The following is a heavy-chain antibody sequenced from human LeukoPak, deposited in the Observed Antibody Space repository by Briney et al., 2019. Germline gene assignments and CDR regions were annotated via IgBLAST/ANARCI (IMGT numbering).Heavy chain of an antibody. Sequence: GGSLRLSCAASGFTVSHYGMSWVRQAPGKGLEWVSTISVRDGGTYYAGSVKGRFTISRDNSKSTLYLQMNSLRPEDTALYYCAKKTCTSANCDRGWFDPWGQGTLVTVSS. CDR3: AKKTCTSANCDRGWFDP. CDR2: ISVRDGGT. CDR1: GFTVSHYG. V-gene: IGHV3-23*01. D-gene: IGHD2-8*02. J-gene: IGHJ5*02.